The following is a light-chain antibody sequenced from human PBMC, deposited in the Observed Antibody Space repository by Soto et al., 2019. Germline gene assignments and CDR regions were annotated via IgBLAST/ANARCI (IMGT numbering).Light chain of an antibody. J-gene: IGKJ4*01. CDR1: QSISNY. V-gene: IGKV1-39*01. Sequence: DIEMTQSPSSLSAFVGERVTITCRASQSISNYLNWYQHKPGKVPKLLIYAASSLQSGVPTRFSGSGSGTDFTLTINSLQPEDFATYYCQQSYGTPLTFGGGTKIEIK. CDR3: QQSYGTPLT. CDR2: AAS.